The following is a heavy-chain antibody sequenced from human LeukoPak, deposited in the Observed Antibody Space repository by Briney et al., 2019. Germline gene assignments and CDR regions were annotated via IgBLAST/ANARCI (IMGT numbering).Heavy chain of an antibody. V-gene: IGHV3-23*01. D-gene: IGHD3-16*01. CDR3: ARVASRSYAFDI. CDR1: GFTFSSYA. J-gene: IGHJ3*02. CDR2: ISNSGGST. Sequence: GGSLRLSCAASGFTFSSYAMSWVRQAPGKGLEWVSAISNSGGSTYYADSIKGRFTISRDNSKNTLYLQMNSLRAEDTAVYYCARVASRSYAFDIWGQGTMVTVSS.